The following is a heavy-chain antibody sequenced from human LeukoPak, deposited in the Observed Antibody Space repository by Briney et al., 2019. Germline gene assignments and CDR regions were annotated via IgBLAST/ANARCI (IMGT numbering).Heavy chain of an antibody. CDR1: GFTFSSYG. CDR3: ARTGGDGYNSGVGY. D-gene: IGHD5-24*01. Sequence: GRSLRLSCAASGFTFSSYGMHWVRQAPGKGLEWVADIWYDGSNKYYADSVKGRFTISRDNSKNTLYLQMNSLRAEDTAVYYCARTGGDGYNSGVGYWGQGTLVTVSS. V-gene: IGHV3-33*01. J-gene: IGHJ4*02. CDR2: IWYDGSNK.